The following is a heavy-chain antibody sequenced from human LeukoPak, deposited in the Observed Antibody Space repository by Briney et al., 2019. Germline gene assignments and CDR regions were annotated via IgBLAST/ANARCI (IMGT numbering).Heavy chain of an antibody. CDR3: ATDRFDGSGCFDY. CDR2: FEPEDGET. V-gene: IGHV1-24*01. CDR1: GYTLNELS. Sequence: ASVNVSCKVSGYTLNELSMHWVRQAPGKGREWMGGFEPEDGETIYAQKFQGRVTMTEDTSTDTAYMELSSLRSEDTAVYYCATDRFDGSGCFDYWGQGTLVTVSS. D-gene: IGHD3-10*01. J-gene: IGHJ4*02.